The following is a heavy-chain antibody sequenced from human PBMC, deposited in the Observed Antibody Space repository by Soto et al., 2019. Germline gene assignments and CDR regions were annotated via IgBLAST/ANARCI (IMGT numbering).Heavy chain of an antibody. CDR3: ARALDSSAAPSGF. CDR2: IFYNGRT. J-gene: IGHJ4*02. CDR1: GGPFNDYY. Sequence: QVQLQESGPGLVKTSETLSLTCTVSGGPFNDYYWCWIRQPPGKGLEWIEFIFYNGRTDYNPSLESRVPLSLDTSNSQFSLKLRSVAAADTAVYLCARALDSSAAPSGFWGQGTLVTVSS. V-gene: IGHV4-59*01. D-gene: IGHD2-2*01.